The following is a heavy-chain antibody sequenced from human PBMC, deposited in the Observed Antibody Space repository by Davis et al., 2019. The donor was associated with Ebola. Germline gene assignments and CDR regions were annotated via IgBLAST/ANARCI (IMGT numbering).Heavy chain of an antibody. CDR3: ARAGRELELGY. CDR1: GYSFTSYW. J-gene: IGHJ4*02. Sequence: GESLKISCQGSGYSFTSYWIGWVRQMPGKGLEWLGIFYPGDSDTRCSPSFQGQVTISADNSISTAYLQWSSLKASDTAMYYCARAGRELELGYWGQGTLVTVSS. D-gene: IGHD1-7*01. V-gene: IGHV5-51*01. CDR2: FYPGDSDT.